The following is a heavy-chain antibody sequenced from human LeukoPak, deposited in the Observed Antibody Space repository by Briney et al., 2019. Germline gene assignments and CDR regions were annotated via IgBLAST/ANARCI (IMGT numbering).Heavy chain of an antibody. V-gene: IGHV3-21*01. CDR2: ISSSSSYI. CDR3: ARTRVKGYYMDV. D-gene: IGHD2-21*01. CDR1: GFTFSSYS. Sequence: GGSLRLSCAASGFTFSSYSMNWVHQAPGKGLEWVSSISSSSSYIYYADSVKGRFTISRDNAKNSLYLQMNSLRAEDTAVYYCARTRVKGYYMDVWGKGTTVTVSS. J-gene: IGHJ6*03.